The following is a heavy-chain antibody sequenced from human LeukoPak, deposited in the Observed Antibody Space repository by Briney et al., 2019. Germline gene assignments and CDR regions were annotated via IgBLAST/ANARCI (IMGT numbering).Heavy chain of an antibody. V-gene: IGHV3-30*18. CDR3: PKIVGYSSTDLGY. J-gene: IGHJ4*02. Sequence: GGSLRLSCAASGFTFSSYGMHWVRQAPGKGLEWVAVISYDGSSKYYADSVKGRFTISRDNSKNTTDLQMNSFRAEDRAVYYRPKIVGYSSTDLGYWGRARMAAVPS. D-gene: IGHD6-13*01. CDR2: ISYDGSSK. CDR1: GFTFSSYG.